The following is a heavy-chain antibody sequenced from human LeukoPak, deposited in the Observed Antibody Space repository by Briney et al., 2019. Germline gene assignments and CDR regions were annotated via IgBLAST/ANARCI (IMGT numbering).Heavy chain of an antibody. CDR1: GCSISSHY. J-gene: IGHJ5*02. D-gene: IGHD5-18*01. Sequence: SETLSLTCTVSGCSISSHYWIWIRQPPGKGLEWIGYIYYSGSTNYNPSLKSRVTISVDTSKNQFSLKLSSVTAADTAVYYCARHPGYSYGSNWFDPWGQGTLVTVSS. V-gene: IGHV4-59*11. CDR3: ARHPGYSYGSNWFDP. CDR2: IYYSGST.